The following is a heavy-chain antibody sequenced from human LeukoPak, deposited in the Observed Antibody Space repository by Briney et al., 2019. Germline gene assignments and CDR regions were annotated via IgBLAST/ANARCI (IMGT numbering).Heavy chain of an antibody. Sequence: TPSETLSLTCTVSGASISSYYWSWVRQPPGKGMEWVGSIYYSESTNCNHSLKSRVTISADTSKLQFSLKLSSVTAADTAVYYCARADSSGWPYHYYYYMDVWGKGTTVTSSS. CDR2: IYYSEST. CDR3: ARADSSGWPYHYYYYMDV. CDR1: GASISSYY. J-gene: IGHJ6*03. V-gene: IGHV4-59*01. D-gene: IGHD6-19*01.